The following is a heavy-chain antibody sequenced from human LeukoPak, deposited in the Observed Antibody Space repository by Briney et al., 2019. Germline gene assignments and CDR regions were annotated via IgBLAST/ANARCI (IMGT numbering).Heavy chain of an antibody. V-gene: IGHV3-21*01. D-gene: IGHD2-8*02. CDR2: ISSSGSYI. CDR1: GFTFSTYT. CDR3: ARDGSTGSGYFDY. J-gene: IGHJ4*02. Sequence: GGSLRLSCAASGFTFSTYTINWVRRAPGKGLEWVSSISSSGSYIYYADSVKGRFTISRDNAKNSLYLQMNSLRAEDTAVYFCARDGSTGSGYFDYWGQGTLIAVSS.